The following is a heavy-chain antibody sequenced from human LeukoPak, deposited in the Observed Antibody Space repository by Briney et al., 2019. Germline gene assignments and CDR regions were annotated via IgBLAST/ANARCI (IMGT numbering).Heavy chain of an antibody. D-gene: IGHD3-3*01. Sequence: PGGSLRLSCAASGFTFSSYSMNWVRQAPGKGLEWVSSISSSSSYIYYADSVKGRFTISRDNAKNSLYLQMNSLRAEDTAVYYCARLRTNYDFWSGYLVYWGQGTLVTVSS. J-gene: IGHJ4*02. CDR1: GFTFSSYS. CDR2: ISSSSSYI. CDR3: ARLRTNYDFWSGYLVY. V-gene: IGHV3-21*01.